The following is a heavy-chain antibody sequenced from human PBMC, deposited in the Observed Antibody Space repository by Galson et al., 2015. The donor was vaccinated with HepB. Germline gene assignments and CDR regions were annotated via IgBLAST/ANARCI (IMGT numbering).Heavy chain of an antibody. V-gene: IGHV3-23*01. J-gene: IGHJ3*02. CDR3: AKGDYYDSSGYSSRDAFDI. CDR1: GFTFSSYA. CDR2: ISGSGDST. Sequence: SLRLSCAASGFTFSSYAMSWVRQAPGKGLEWVSAISGSGDSTYYADSVKGRFTISRDNSKNTLYLQMNSLRAEDTAVYYCAKGDYYDSSGYSSRDAFDIWGQGTMVTVSS. D-gene: IGHD3-22*01.